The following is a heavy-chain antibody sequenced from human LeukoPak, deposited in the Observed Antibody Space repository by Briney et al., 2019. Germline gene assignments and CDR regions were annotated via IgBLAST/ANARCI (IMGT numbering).Heavy chain of an antibody. J-gene: IGHJ5*02. CDR1: GFTFSSYG. CDR3: AKARYYGSGSFLFDP. V-gene: IGHV3-30*02. Sequence: PGGSLRPSCAASGFTFSSYGMHWVRQAPGKGLEWVAFIRYDGSNKYYADSVKGRFTISRDNSKNTLYLKMNSLRAEDTAVYYCAKARYYGSGSFLFDPWGQGTLVTVSS. D-gene: IGHD3-10*01. CDR2: IRYDGSNK.